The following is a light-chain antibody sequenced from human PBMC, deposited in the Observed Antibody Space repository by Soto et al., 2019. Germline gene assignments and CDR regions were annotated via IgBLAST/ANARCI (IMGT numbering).Light chain of an antibody. CDR3: SSYSRSTAYV. CDR1: SSDVGGYKY. V-gene: IGLV2-14*01. CDR2: EVS. J-gene: IGLJ1*01. Sequence: QSVLTQPASVSGSPGQSITISCTGTSSDVGGYKYVSWHQLHPGKAPKLIIYEVSNRPSGVSNRFSGSKSGSTASLTISGLQAEDEADYYCSSYSRSTAYVFGTGTRSPS.